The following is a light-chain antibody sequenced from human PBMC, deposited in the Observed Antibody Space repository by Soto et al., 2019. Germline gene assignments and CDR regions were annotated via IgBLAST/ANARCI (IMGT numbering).Light chain of an antibody. J-gene: IGLJ1*01. V-gene: IGLV2-23*02. CDR2: EVN. CDR1: SSDIGTYNL. CDR3: FSYAGSSTLYV. Sequence: QSALTQPASVSGSPGQSITISCTGTSSDIGTYNLVSWYQQHPRKAPKLMIYEVNKRPSGVSDRFSGSKSGNTASLTISGLQAEDEADYYCFSYAGSSTLYVFGTGTKLTVL.